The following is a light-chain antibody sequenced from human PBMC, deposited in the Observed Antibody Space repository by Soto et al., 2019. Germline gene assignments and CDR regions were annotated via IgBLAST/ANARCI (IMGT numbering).Light chain of an antibody. CDR2: AAS. Sequence: DIQMTQSPSSPSASLGNRSTITCRASQGVSNYLAWYQQKPGKVPKLLIYAASTLATGVPARFSGTGSETDFTLTISSLEPEDFAIYYCQQHSNMPLTFGHGTKGDIK. CDR3: QQHSNMPLT. CDR1: QGVSNY. V-gene: IGKV1-27*01. J-gene: IGKJ1*01.